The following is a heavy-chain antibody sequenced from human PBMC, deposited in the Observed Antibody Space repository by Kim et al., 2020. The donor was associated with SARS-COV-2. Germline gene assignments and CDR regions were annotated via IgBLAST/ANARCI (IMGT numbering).Heavy chain of an antibody. V-gene: IGHV1-46*01. D-gene: IGHD4-17*01. CDR3: ARALTVTTDY. J-gene: IGHJ4*02. CDR2: T. Sequence: TSYEQKFQGRVTMTRDTSTSTVYMELNSLRSEDTAVYYCARALTVTTDYWGQGTLVTVSS.